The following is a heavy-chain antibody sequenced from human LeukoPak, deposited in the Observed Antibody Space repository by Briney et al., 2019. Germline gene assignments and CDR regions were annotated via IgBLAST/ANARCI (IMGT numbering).Heavy chain of an antibody. D-gene: IGHD6-19*01. CDR1: GGSINSDTYY. J-gene: IGHJ4*02. CDR3: ARGSSGWYAGRRYYFDY. Sequence: PSQTLSLTCTVSGGSINSDTYYWSWIRQPPGKGLEWIGEINHSGSTNYNPSLKSRVTISVDMSKNQFSLQLSSVTAADTAVYYCARGSSGWYAGRRYYFDYWGQGTLVTVSS. CDR2: INHSGST. V-gene: IGHV4-39*07.